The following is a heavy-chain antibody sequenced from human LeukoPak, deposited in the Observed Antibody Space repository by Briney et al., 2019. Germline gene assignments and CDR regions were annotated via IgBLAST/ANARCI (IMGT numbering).Heavy chain of an antibody. V-gene: IGHV3-7*05. D-gene: IGHD6-13*01. Sequence: PGGSLRLSCAASGFTFSSYWMSWVRQTPGKGLEWVANIKQDGSQKYYVDSAKGRFTISRDNAKNSLYLRMNSLRAEDTAVYFCARDLGIATAGGPAGYWGQGTLVTVSS. CDR3: ARDLGIATAGGPAGY. CDR1: GFTFSSYW. CDR2: IKQDGSQK. J-gene: IGHJ4*02.